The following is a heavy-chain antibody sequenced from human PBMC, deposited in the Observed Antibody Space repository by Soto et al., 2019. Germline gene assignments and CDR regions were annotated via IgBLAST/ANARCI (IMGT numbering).Heavy chain of an antibody. Sequence: SETLSLTCTVSGGSISSYYWSWIRQPAGKGLEWIGRIYTSGSTNYNPSLKSRVTVSVDTSKNQFSLKLSSVTAADTAVYYCARSIAAVAYDWFDPWGQGTLVTVSS. CDR2: IYTSGST. J-gene: IGHJ5*02. D-gene: IGHD6-13*01. CDR3: ARSIAAVAYDWFDP. CDR1: GGSISSYY. V-gene: IGHV4-4*07.